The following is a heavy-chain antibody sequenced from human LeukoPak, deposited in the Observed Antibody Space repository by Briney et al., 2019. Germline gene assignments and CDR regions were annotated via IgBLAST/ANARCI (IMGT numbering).Heavy chain of an antibody. D-gene: IGHD2-21*02. CDR2: ISYDGSNK. CDR3: ARVGIVVVTYGMDV. J-gene: IGHJ6*02. V-gene: IGHV3-30-3*01. CDR1: GFTFSSYA. Sequence: GGSLRLSCAASGFTFSSYAMHWVRQAPGKGLEWVAVISYDGSNKYYADSVKGRFTISRDNSKNTLYLQMYSLRAEDTAVYYCARVGIVVVTYGMDVWGQGTTVTVSS.